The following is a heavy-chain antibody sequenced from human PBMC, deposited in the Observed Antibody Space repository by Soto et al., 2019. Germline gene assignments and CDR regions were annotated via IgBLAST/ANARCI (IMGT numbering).Heavy chain of an antibody. CDR2: IYYSGST. CDR1: GGSVSSGSYY. Sequence: QVQLQESGPGLVKPSETLSLTCTVFGGSVSSGSYYWSWIRQPPGKGLEWIGYIYYSGSTNYNPSLKSRVTISVDTSKSQFSLKLSSVTAADTAVYYCARVATVTTFDCFDPWGQGTLVTVSS. CDR3: ARVATVTTFDCFDP. J-gene: IGHJ5*02. V-gene: IGHV4-61*01. D-gene: IGHD4-17*01.